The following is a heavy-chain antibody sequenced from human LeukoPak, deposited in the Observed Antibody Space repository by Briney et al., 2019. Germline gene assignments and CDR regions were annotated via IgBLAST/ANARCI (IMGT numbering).Heavy chain of an antibody. CDR1: GGSISSDY. Sequence: PSETLSLTCTVSGGSISSDYWSWIRQPPGKGLEWIGYIYYSWSTNYNPSLKSRVTISVDTSKNQFSLKLSSVTAADTAVYYCARGVEYSSSSGLGYWGQGNLVTVSS. J-gene: IGHJ4*02. CDR2: IYYSWST. V-gene: IGHV4-59*01. D-gene: IGHD6-6*01. CDR3: ARGVEYSSSSGLGY.